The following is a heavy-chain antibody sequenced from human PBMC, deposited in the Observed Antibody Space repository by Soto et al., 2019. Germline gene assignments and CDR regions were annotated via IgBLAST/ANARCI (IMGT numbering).Heavy chain of an antibody. CDR2: IRSKANNYAT. D-gene: IGHD1-26*01. CDR1: GYTFSDSA. CDR3: ARLWSDREPNFDY. J-gene: IGHJ4*02. Sequence: EVQLVKSGGGLVQPGGSLKLSCAASGYTFSDSAMHWVRQASGKGLEWVGRIRSKANNYATVYGASVRGRFTISRDDSKNTAYLQMNSLKTEDTAVYYCARLWSDREPNFDYLGQGTLVSVSS. V-gene: IGHV3-73*02.